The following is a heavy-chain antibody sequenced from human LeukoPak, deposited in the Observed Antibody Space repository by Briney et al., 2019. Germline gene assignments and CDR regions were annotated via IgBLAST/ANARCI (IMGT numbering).Heavy chain of an antibody. CDR3: TTDWVGATRYYFDY. D-gene: IGHD1-26*01. CDR1: GFTFSNAW. CDR2: IKSKTDGGTT. J-gene: IGHJ4*02. Sequence: GGSLTLSCAVSGFTFSNAWLSWVRQAPGKGLEWVGRIKSKTDGGTTDYAAPVKGRFTISTDDSKNTLYLQMNSLKTEDTAVYYCTTDWVGATRYYFDYWGQGTLVTVSS. V-gene: IGHV3-15*01.